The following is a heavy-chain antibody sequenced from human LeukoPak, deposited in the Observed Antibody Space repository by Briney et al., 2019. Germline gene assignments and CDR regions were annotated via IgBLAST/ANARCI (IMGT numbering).Heavy chain of an antibody. Sequence: GGSLTLSCAASGFTFSTNAMSWVGQAPGKGLEWVSAISGRTGSTYYSDSVKGRFTISRDNSKSTLYLQMDSLRAEDTAVYYCAKCGNSGCHLIDYWGQGALVADSS. CDR1: GFTFSTNA. CDR2: ISGRTGST. D-gene: IGHD5-12*01. J-gene: IGHJ4*02. CDR3: AKCGNSGCHLIDY. V-gene: IGHV3-23*01.